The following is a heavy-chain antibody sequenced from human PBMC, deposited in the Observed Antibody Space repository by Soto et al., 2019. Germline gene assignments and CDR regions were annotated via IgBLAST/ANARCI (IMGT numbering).Heavy chain of an antibody. CDR1: GFSFRNYD. Sequence: QVQLVESGGGVVQPGRSLRLSCRASGFSFRNYDMHWVRQASGKGLEWVALMWYDGNNKYYVDSVKGRFTISRDNSKNTLHLQMNSLRAEDTAVYYCAREGIRGVIDFWGQGTLVTVSS. CDR2: MWYDGNNK. CDR3: AREGIRGVIDF. V-gene: IGHV3-33*01. D-gene: IGHD3-10*01. J-gene: IGHJ4*02.